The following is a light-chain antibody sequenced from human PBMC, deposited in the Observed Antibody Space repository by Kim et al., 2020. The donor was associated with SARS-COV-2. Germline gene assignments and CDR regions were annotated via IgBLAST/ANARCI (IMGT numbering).Light chain of an antibody. Sequence: ASVGARVTISCRASQVIHTYLAWFQQKPGQAPKSLIYAASNLHSGVPSRFSGSGSGTDFTLTISGLQPEDFAIYYCQQYNRYPYTFGQGTKLEI. J-gene: IGKJ2*01. CDR2: AAS. CDR1: QVIHTY. V-gene: IGKV1-16*01. CDR3: QQYNRYPYT.